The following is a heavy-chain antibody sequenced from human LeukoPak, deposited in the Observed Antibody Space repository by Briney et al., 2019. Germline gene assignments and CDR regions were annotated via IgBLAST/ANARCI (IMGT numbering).Heavy chain of an antibody. CDR1: GFTFSNYA. V-gene: IGHV3-23*01. CDR3: TKDQYSGSYPFDS. D-gene: IGHD1-26*01. CDR2: ISGSGGRT. Sequence: QAGGSLRLSCAASGFTFSNYAMSWVRQAPGKGLEWVSDISGSGGRTYYADSVKGRFTISRDNSKNTLYLQMNSLRVEDTAIYYCTKDQYSGSYPFDSWGQGTLVTVSS. J-gene: IGHJ4*02.